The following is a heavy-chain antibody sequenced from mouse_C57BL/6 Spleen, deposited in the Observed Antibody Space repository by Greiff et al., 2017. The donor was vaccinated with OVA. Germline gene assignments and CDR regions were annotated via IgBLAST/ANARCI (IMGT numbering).Heavy chain of an antibody. CDR2: IDPSDSYT. CDR3: ARSGGLRGYAMDY. Sequence: QVQLQQPGAELVMPGASVKLSCKASGYTFTSYWMHWVKQRPGQGLEWIGEIDPSDSYTNYNQKFTGKSTLTVAKSSSTAYMQRSSLTSEDSAVYYCARSGGLRGYAMDYWGQGTSVTVSS. J-gene: IGHJ4*01. CDR1: GYTFTSYW. V-gene: IGHV1-69*01. D-gene: IGHD2-4*01.